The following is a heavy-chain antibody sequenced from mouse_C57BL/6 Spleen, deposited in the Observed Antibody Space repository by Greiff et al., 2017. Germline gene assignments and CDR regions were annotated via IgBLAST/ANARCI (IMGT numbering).Heavy chain of an antibody. CDR3: ARSTTTVVAPFGY. J-gene: IGHJ2*01. Sequence: EVQLQQPGAELVKPGASVKLSCPASGFNFKDYAMHWVKQRTEQGLEWIGRIDPEDGATKYAPKLQGKTTIPADTPSNTAYLQLSSLTSEDTAVFYCARSTTTVVAPFGYRGQSTTLSVS. V-gene: IGHV14-2*01. CDR2: IDPEDGAT. D-gene: IGHD1-1*01. CDR1: GFNFKDYA.